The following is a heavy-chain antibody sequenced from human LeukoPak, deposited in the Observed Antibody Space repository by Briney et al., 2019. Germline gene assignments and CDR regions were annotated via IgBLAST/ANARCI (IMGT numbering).Heavy chain of an antibody. CDR2: ISYIGST. D-gene: IGHD4-17*01. Sequence: EASETLSLTCAVSDDSFSSHYGTWIRQPPGKGLEWSGYISYIGSTNYNPSLKSRVTISIDTSKNQFSLKLSSVTAADTAVYYCARDLVTVTKGFDIWGQGTMVGVSS. CDR1: DDSFSSHY. V-gene: IGHV4-59*11. J-gene: IGHJ3*02. CDR3: ARDLVTVTKGFDI.